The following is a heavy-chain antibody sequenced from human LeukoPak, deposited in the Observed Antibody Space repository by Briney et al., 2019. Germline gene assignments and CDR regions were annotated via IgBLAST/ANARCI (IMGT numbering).Heavy chain of an antibody. V-gene: IGHV3-21*01. CDR2: ISSSSSYI. Sequence: GGSLRLSCAASGFTFSSYSMNWVRQAPGKGLEWVSSISSSSSYIYYADSVKGRFTISRDNAKSSLYRQMNSLRAEDTAVYYCARSSRGSKLGYCSGGSCYSGGEWFDPWGQGTLVTVSS. J-gene: IGHJ5*02. D-gene: IGHD2-15*01. CDR1: GFTFSSYS. CDR3: ARSSRGSKLGYCSGGSCYSGGEWFDP.